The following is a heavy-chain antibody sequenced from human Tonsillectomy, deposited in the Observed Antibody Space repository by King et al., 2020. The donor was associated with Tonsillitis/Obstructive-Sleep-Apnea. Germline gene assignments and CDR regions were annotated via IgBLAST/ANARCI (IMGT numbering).Heavy chain of an antibody. Sequence: VQLQESGPGLVKPSETLSLTCTVSGGSISSNYWSWIRQPPGKGLEWIGYIYYSGSTNYNPSLKSRVTISVDTSKNQFSLKLSSVTAADTAVYYCARDRGYCSSTSCYDFFDYWGQGTLVTVSS. J-gene: IGHJ4*02. V-gene: IGHV4-59*01. CDR3: ARDRGYCSSTSCYDFFDY. CDR1: GGSISSNY. CDR2: IYYSGST. D-gene: IGHD2-2*01.